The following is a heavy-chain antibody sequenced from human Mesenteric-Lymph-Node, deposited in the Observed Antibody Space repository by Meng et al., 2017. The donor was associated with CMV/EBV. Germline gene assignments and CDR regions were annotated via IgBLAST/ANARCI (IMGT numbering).Heavy chain of an antibody. Sequence: GGSLRLSCAASGFTFSSYSMNWVRQAPGKGLEWVSYISGSGSNIYYADSVKGRFTISRDNAKKSLYLQMNSLRAEDTAVYYCARKWWLGEYYFDYWGQGTLVTVSS. D-gene: IGHD3-10*01. CDR2: ISGSGSNI. CDR1: GFTFSSYS. CDR3: ARKWWLGEYYFDY. V-gene: IGHV3-48*04. J-gene: IGHJ4*02.